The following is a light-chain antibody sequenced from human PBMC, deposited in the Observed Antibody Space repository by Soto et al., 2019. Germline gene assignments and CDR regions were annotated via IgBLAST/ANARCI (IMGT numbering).Light chain of an antibody. CDR1: QSVSSHY. V-gene: IGKV3-20*01. CDR2: GAS. J-gene: IGKJ4*01. CDR3: QHYGSSLVT. Sequence: EIVLTQSPGTLSLSPGERATLSCRASQSVSSHYLAWYQQRPGQAPRLLIYGASSRATDIPDRFSGSGSGTDFTLTISRLEPEDFAVFYCQHYGSSLVTFGGGTKVEVK.